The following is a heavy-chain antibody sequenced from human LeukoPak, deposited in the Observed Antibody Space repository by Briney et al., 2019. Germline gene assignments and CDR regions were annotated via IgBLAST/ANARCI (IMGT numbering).Heavy chain of an antibody. CDR2: IYYSGST. CDR3: ARLRNWFDP. J-gene: IGHJ5*02. CDR1: GGSISSYY. V-gene: IGHV4-59*08. D-gene: IGHD3-3*01. Sequence: SETLSLTCTVSGGSISSYYWSWIRQPPGKGLEWIGYIYYSGSTNYNPPLKSRVTISVDTSKNQFSLKLSSVTAADTAVYYCARLRNWFDPWGQGTLVTVSS.